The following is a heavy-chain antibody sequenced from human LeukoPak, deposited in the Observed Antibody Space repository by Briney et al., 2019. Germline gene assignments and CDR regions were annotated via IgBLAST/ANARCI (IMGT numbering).Heavy chain of an antibody. CDR1: GFTFSNAW. V-gene: IGHV3-15*07. J-gene: IGHJ4*02. CDR3: TTDPGYYDRSGHYPTAGY. CDR2: LKGKTDGGTT. D-gene: IGHD3-22*01. Sequence: GGSLRLSCAASGFTFSNAWVNWVRQAPGKGREWVGRLKGKTDGGTTDYAAPVKGRFTITRDYSKNTLYLQMNSLKTEDTAVYYCTTDPGYYDRSGHYPTAGYWGQGTLVTVSS.